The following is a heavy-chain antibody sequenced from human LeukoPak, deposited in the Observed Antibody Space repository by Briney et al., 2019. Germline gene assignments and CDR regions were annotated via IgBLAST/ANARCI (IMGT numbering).Heavy chain of an antibody. Sequence: GGSLRLSCAASGFTFSSYAMSWVRQAPGKGLEWVSAISGSGGSTYYADSVKGRFTISRDNSKNTLYLQMNSLRAEDTAVYYCAKSWGADPSSKWEPLGYFDYWGQGTLVTVSS. V-gene: IGHV3-23*01. CDR2: ISGSGGST. D-gene: IGHD1-26*01. J-gene: IGHJ4*02. CDR3: AKSWGADPSSKWEPLGYFDY. CDR1: GFTFSSYA.